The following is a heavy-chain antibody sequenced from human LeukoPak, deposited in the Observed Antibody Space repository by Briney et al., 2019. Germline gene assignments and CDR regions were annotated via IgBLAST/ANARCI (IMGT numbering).Heavy chain of an antibody. Sequence: GGSLRLSCAASGFTFSSYWMHWVRQAPGKGLVWVSRINSDGSSTSYADSVKGRFTISRDNAKNTLYLQMNSLRAEDTAVYYCASISIVRYDDAFDIWGQGTMVTVSS. V-gene: IGHV3-74*01. J-gene: IGHJ3*02. CDR3: ASISIVRYDDAFDI. D-gene: IGHD2/OR15-2a*01. CDR2: INSDGSST. CDR1: GFTFSSYW.